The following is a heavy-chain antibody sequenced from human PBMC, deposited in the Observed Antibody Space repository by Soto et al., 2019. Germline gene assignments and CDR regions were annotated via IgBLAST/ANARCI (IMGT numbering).Heavy chain of an antibody. V-gene: IGHV3-23*01. J-gene: IGHJ4*02. CDR2: VSKSGLDT. Sequence: GGSLRLSCVASGVTFSSYAMSWVRQAPGKGLEWVSAVSKSGLDTNYADFVKGRFTISRDNSKNTLYLQMNSLRAEDTAVYYCAKSPGMYYYDSSGYYHYDYWGQGTLVTVSS. CDR1: GVTFSSYA. D-gene: IGHD3-22*01. CDR3: AKSPGMYYYDSSGYYHYDY.